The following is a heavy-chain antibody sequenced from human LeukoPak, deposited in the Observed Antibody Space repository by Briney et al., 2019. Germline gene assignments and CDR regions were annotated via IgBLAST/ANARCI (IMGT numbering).Heavy chain of an antibody. V-gene: IGHV3-66*02. CDR3: ARDATAGYSSG. CDR2: IYSGGST. D-gene: IGHD6-19*01. Sequence: PGGSLRLSCAASGFTVSSNYMSWVRQAPGKGLEWVSVIYSGGSTYYADSVEGRFTISRDNSKNTLYLQMNSLRAEDTAVYYCARDATAGYSSGWGQGTLVTVSS. J-gene: IGHJ4*02. CDR1: GFTVSSNY.